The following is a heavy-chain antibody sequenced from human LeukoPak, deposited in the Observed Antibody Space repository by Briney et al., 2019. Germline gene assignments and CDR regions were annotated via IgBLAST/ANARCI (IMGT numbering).Heavy chain of an antibody. Sequence: PPGRSLRLSCAASGFTFDDYAMPWVRQAPGKGLEWVSGINWNSGDLGYADSVKGRFTISRDNAKNFLYLQMNSLRVEDTAFYYCAKDVGRTYDFWSGPNFQHWGQGTLVTVSS. V-gene: IGHV3-9*01. CDR1: GFTFDDYA. D-gene: IGHD3-3*01. J-gene: IGHJ1*01. CDR2: INWNSGDL. CDR3: AKDVGRTYDFWSGPNFQH.